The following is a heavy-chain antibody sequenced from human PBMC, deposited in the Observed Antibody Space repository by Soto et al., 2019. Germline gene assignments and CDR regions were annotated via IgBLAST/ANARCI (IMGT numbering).Heavy chain of an antibody. CDR2: INHSGST. V-gene: IGHV4-34*01. Sequence: SETLSLTCAVYGGSFSGYYWSWIRQPLGKGLEWIGEINHSGSTNYNPSLKSRVTISVDTSKNQFSLKLSSVTAADTAVYYCARIKAVSTVAGYFQYWGQGTLGTVSS. CDR1: GGSFSGYY. CDR3: ARIKAVSTVAGYFQY. J-gene: IGHJ1*01. D-gene: IGHD4-17*01.